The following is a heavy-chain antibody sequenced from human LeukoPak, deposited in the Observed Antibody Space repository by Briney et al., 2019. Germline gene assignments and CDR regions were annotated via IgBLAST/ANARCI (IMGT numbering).Heavy chain of an antibody. CDR1: GFTFSSYA. CDR3: ARDLMVRGAYFDY. J-gene: IGHJ4*02. CDR2: IKQDGSEK. D-gene: IGHD3-10*01. V-gene: IGHV3-7*01. Sequence: GGSLRLSCAASGFTFSSYAMSWVRQAPGKGLEWVANIKQDGSEKYYVDSVKGRFTISRDNAKNSLYLQMNSLRAEDTAVYYCARDLMVRGAYFDYWGQGTLVTVSS.